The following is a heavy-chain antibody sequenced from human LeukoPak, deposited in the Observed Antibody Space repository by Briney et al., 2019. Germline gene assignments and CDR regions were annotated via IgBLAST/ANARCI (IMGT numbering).Heavy chain of an antibody. D-gene: IGHD5-24*01. V-gene: IGHV3-48*01. CDR1: GFTFSSYS. CDR3: ARGRDGYNP. J-gene: IGHJ5*02. CDR2: ISSSSSTI. Sequence: GGSLRLSCAASGFTFSSYSMNWVRQAPGKGLEWVSSISSSSSTIYYADSVKGRFTISRDDAKDSLYLQMNSLRAEDTAVYYCARGRDGYNPWGQGTLVTVSS.